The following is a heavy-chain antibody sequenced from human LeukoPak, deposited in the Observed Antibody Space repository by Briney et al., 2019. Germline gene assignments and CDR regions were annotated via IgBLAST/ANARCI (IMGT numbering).Heavy chain of an antibody. CDR3: ARDMDSSGYYYVGAFDI. V-gene: IGHV4-61*02. Sequence: SETLSLTCTVPGGSISSGSYYWSWIRQPAGKGLEWIGRIYTSGSTNYNPCLKSRVTISVDTSKNQFSLKLSFVTAADTAVYYCARDMDSSGYYYVGAFDIWGQGTMVTVSS. D-gene: IGHD3-22*01. CDR2: IYTSGST. J-gene: IGHJ3*02. CDR1: GGSISSGSYY.